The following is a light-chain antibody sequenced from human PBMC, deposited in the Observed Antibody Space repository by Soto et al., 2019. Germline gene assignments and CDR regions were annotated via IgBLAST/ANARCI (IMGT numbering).Light chain of an antibody. CDR1: QSISSY. V-gene: IGKV1-39*01. CDR3: QQSYSTPLT. J-gene: IGKJ4*01. CDR2: AAS. Sequence: DIQMTQSPSSLSASVGDRVTITCRASQSISSYLNWYQQKPGKAPKLLMYAASSLQSRVPSRFSGSGSGTDFTLTISSLQPEDFATYYCQQSYSTPLTFGGGTKVDI.